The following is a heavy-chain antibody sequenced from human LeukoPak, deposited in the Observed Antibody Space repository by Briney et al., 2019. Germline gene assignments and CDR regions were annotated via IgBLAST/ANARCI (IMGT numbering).Heavy chain of an antibody. V-gene: IGHV3-33*06. CDR1: GFTFSSYG. CDR3: AKDCCMNYYGSRSYYFDY. J-gene: IGHJ4*02. D-gene: IGHD3-10*01. CDR2: IWYDGSNK. Sequence: GGSLRLSCAASGFTFSSYGMHWVRQAPGKGLEWVAVIWYDGSNKYYADSVKGRFTISRDNSKNTLYLQMNSLRAEDTAVYYCAKDCCMNYYGSRSYYFDYWGQGTLVTVSS.